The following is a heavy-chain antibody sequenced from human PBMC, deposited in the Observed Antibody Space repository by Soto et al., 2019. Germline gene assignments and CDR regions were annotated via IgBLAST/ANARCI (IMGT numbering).Heavy chain of an antibody. CDR2: INSDGSST. V-gene: IGHV3-74*01. J-gene: IGHJ6*02. CDR3: ARTMIVVVDGMDV. CDR1: GFTFSSYW. Sequence: HPGGSLRLSCAASGFTFSSYWMHWVRQAPGKGLVWVSRINSDGSSTSYADSVKGRFTISRDNAKNTLYLQMNSLRAEDTAVYYCARTMIVVVDGMDVWGQGTTVTVSS. D-gene: IGHD3-22*01.